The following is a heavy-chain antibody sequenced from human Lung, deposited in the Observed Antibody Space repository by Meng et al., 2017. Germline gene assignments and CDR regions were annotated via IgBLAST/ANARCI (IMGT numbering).Heavy chain of an antibody. D-gene: IGHD4-17*01. J-gene: IGHJ4*02. CDR2: ISHSGNT. CDR3: ARNGAYCLHS. V-gene: IGHV4-4*02. Sequence: SGPTLVKHSETRSPTRAVSGVSISSGNWWSWVRQPPGKGLEWIGEISHSGNTNYSPSFRCRVTMSVGRSRDQFSLELNSVTAADTAVYFCARNGAYCLHSWGQGTLVTVSS. CDR1: GVSISSGNW.